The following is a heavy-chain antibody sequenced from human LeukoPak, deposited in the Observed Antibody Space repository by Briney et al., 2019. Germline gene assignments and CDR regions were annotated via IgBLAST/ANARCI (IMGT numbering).Heavy chain of an antibody. CDR1: GFTFDDYG. Sequence: PGGSLRLSCAASGFTFDDYGMSWVRQAPGKGLEWVSGINWNGGSTGYADSVKGRFTISRDNAKNSLYLQMNSLRAEDTALHYCARDPPICDYGGFGAPHDYWGQGTLVTVSS. J-gene: IGHJ4*02. V-gene: IGHV3-20*04. D-gene: IGHD4-23*01. CDR3: ARDPPICDYGGFGAPHDY. CDR2: INWNGGST.